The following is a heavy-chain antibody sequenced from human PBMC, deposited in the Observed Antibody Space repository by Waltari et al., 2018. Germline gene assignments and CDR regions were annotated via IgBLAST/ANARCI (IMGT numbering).Heavy chain of an antibody. D-gene: IGHD3-22*01. J-gene: IGHJ4*02. Sequence: QVQLVQSGAEVKKPGSSVKVSCKASGGTFSSYTISWVRQAPGQGLEGMGRSIPTLGIANYAQKFQGRVTITADKSTSTAYMELSSLRSEDTAVYYCASGDSSGYQDYWGQGTLVTVSS. CDR2: SIPTLGIA. CDR1: GGTFSSYT. CDR3: ASGDSSGYQDY. V-gene: IGHV1-69*02.